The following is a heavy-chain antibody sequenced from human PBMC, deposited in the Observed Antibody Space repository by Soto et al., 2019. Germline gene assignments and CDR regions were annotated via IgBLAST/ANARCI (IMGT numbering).Heavy chain of an antibody. CDR3: AKQGSITMVRGVLNYYFDY. Sequence: GGSLRLSCAASGFTFSSHAMSWVRQAPGKGLEWVSAISGSGGSTYYADSVKGRFTISRDNSKNTLYLQMSFLRAEDTAVYYCAKQGSITMVRGVLNYYFDYWGQGILVTAPQ. V-gene: IGHV3-23*01. J-gene: IGHJ4*02. CDR2: ISGSGGST. D-gene: IGHD3-10*01. CDR1: GFTFSSHA.